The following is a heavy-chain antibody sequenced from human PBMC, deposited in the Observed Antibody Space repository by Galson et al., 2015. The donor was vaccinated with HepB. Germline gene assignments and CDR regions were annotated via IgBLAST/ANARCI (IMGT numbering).Heavy chain of an antibody. D-gene: IGHD6-13*01. J-gene: IGHJ4*02. V-gene: IGHV3-21*01. Sequence: SLRLSCAASGFTFSSYSMNWVRQAPGKGLEWVSSISSSSSYIYYADSVKGRFTISRDNAENSLYLQMNSLRAEDTAVYYCARDSGIAAAGTPRRAFDYWGQGTLVTVSS. CDR2: ISSSSSYI. CDR1: GFTFSSYS. CDR3: ARDSGIAAAGTPRRAFDY.